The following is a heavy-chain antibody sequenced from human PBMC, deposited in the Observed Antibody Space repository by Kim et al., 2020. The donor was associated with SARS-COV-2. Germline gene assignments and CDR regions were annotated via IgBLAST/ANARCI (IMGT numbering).Heavy chain of an antibody. Sequence: YYADSVKGRFTISRHNSKNPLYLQMNSLRAEDTAVYYCARSGTMGRDYWGQGTLVTVSS. J-gene: IGHJ4*02. D-gene: IGHD3-10*01. V-gene: IGHV3-53*04. CDR3: ARSGTMGRDY.